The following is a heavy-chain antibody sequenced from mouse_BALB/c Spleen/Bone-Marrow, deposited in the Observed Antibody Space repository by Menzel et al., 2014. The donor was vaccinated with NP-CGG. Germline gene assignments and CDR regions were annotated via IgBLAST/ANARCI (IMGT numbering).Heavy chain of an antibody. CDR3: ARVYGWYFDV. D-gene: IGHD1-1*01. V-gene: IGHV5-6-3*01. J-gene: IGHJ1*01. CDR1: GFTFSSYG. CDR2: INNNGGST. Sequence: EVQGVESGGGLVQPGGSLKLSCVASGFTFSSYGMSWVRQTPDKRLELVATINNNGGSTYYPDSVEGQFTISRDNAKNTLYQQMSSLKSEDTAMYYCARVYGWYFDVWGAGTTVTVSS.